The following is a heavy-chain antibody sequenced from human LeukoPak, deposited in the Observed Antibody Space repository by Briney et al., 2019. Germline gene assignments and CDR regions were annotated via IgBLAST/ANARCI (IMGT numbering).Heavy chain of an antibody. V-gene: IGHV3-30*18. CDR2: ISYDGSNK. J-gene: IGHJ4*02. CDR3: AKGHYYGSGSLDY. Sequence: GGSLRLSCAASGFTFSSYGMHWVRQAPGKGLEWVAVISYDGSNKYYADSVKGRFTISRDNSMNTLYVQMNSLRAEDTAVYYCAKGHYYGSGSLDYWGQGTLVTVSS. CDR1: GFTFSSYG. D-gene: IGHD3-10*01.